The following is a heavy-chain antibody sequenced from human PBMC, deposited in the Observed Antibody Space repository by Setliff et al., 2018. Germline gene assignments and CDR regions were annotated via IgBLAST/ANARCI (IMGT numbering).Heavy chain of an antibody. CDR1: EGTLSSSS. Sequence: SVKVSCKTSEGTLSSSSINWVRQAPGLGLEWMGAIVPVLNTVNYAPNFQGRVTITADDSTTTVHMELSSLTSADTAVYFCAREPGTYMGNDGFDVWGQGTVVTVSS. CDR2: IVPVLNTV. J-gene: IGHJ3*01. V-gene: IGHV1-69*13. D-gene: IGHD1-7*01. CDR3: AREPGTYMGNDGFDV.